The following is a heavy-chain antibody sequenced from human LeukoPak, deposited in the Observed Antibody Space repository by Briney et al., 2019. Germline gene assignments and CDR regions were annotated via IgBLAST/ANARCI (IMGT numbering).Heavy chain of an antibody. J-gene: IGHJ5*01. CDR1: GFTFSSYA. Sequence: GGSLRLSCEASGFTFSSYAMSWVRQAPGKGLEWVLSISSNGGSTICADSVKGRFTISRDNSENTLYLQMNSLRAEDTAVYYCAKDREFGVVIPPGGFDSWGQGTPVTVSS. D-gene: IGHD3-3*01. V-gene: IGHV3-23*01. CDR2: ISSNGGST. CDR3: AKDREFGVVIPPGGFDS.